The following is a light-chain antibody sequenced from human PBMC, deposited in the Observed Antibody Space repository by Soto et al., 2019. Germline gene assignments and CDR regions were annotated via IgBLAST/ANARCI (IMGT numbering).Light chain of an antibody. V-gene: IGLV2-8*01. J-gene: IGLJ2*01. Sequence: QSALTQPPSASGSPGQSVTISCTGTSSDVGDYKFVSWYQQHPGKAPKLLIYEVSRRPSGVPDRFSGSKSGNTASLTVSGLQAEDEADYYGSSYAGNNNVVFGGGTKLTVL. CDR3: SSYAGNNNVV. CDR2: EVS. CDR1: SSDVGDYKF.